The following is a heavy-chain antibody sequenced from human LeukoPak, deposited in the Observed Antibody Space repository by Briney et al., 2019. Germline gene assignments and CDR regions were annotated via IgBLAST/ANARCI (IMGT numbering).Heavy chain of an antibody. J-gene: IGHJ4*02. V-gene: IGHV3-64*01. CDR1: GFTFSSYA. Sequence: GGSLRLSCAASGFTFSSYAMHWVRQAPGKGLEYVSAISSNGGSTYYANSVKGRFTISRDNSKNTLYLQMGSLRAEDMAVYYCASGTTGGNYWGQGTLVTVSS. CDR3: ASGTTGGNY. D-gene: IGHD1-7*01. CDR2: ISSNGGST.